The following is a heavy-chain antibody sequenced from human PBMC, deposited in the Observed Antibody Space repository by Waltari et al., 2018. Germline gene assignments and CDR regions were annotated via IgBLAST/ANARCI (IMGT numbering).Heavy chain of an antibody. CDR2: ISWDGVST. V-gene: IGHV3-43D*03. CDR1: GFTFDDYA. CDR3: AKDVGYSGYEGGDLDY. D-gene: IGHD5-12*01. J-gene: IGHJ4*02. Sequence: EVQLVEAGGVVVQHGGSLRLSCAASGFTFDDYAMHWVRQAPGKGLAWVSLISWDGVSTYYADSGKGRFTISRDNSKNSLYLQMNSLRAEDTALYYCAKDVGYSGYEGGDLDYWGQGTLVTVSS.